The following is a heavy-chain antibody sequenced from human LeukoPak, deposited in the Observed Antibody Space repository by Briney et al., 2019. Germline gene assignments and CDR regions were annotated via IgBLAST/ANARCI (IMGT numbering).Heavy chain of an antibody. Sequence: PSETLSLTCTVPGGSISSYYWSWIRQPPGKGLEWIGYIYYSGSTNYNPSLKSRVTISVDTSKNQFSLKLSSVTAADTAVYYCASGGRKYGSGSYYPPSAFDIWGQGTMVTVSS. D-gene: IGHD3-10*01. CDR2: IYYSGST. V-gene: IGHV4-59*01. J-gene: IGHJ3*02. CDR1: GGSISSYY. CDR3: ASGGRKYGSGSYYPPSAFDI.